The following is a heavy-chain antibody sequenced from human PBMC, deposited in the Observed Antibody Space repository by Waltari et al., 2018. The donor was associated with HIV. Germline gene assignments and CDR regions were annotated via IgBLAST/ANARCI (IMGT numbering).Heavy chain of an antibody. CDR3: ARGPMYKWFDP. D-gene: IGHD3-10*02. J-gene: IGHJ5*02. CDR1: GFRFRDYA. CDR2: ISWRSGNI. Sequence: EVQLVESGGDLVQPGGSLRPTCVASGFRFRDYAMHWVRQAPGKGLEWVSGISWRSGNIAYADSVRGRFTISRDNAKNSLYLRMNSLRPDDTGFYYCARGPMYKWFDPWGQGTLVTVSS. V-gene: IGHV3-9*01.